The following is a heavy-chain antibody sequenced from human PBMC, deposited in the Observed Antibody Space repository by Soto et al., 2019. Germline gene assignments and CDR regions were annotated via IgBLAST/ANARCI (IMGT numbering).Heavy chain of an antibody. V-gene: IGHV3-23*01. CDR2: ISGSGGST. Sequence: GGSLRLSCAASGFTFSSYAMSWVRQAPGKGLEWVSAISGSGGSTYYADSVKGRFTISRDNSKNTLYLQMNSLRAEDTAVYYCAKDQLQWLVQFYGMDVWGQGTTVTVSS. D-gene: IGHD6-19*01. CDR1: GFTFSSYA. CDR3: AKDQLQWLVQFYGMDV. J-gene: IGHJ6*02.